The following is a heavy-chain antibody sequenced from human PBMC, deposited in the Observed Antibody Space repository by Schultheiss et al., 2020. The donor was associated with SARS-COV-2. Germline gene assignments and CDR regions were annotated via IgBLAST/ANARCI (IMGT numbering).Heavy chain of an antibody. CDR3: ARAPHYSGSYWHFDY. V-gene: IGHV5-51*01. CDR1: GYSFTSYW. J-gene: IGHJ4*02. Sequence: GESLKISCKGSGYSFTSYWIGWVRQMPGKGLEWMGIIYPGDSDTRYSPSFQGQVTISADKSVNTAYLQWSSLKAAETAMYYCARAPHYSGSYWHFDYWGQGTLVTVSS. D-gene: IGHD1-26*01. CDR2: IYPGDSDT.